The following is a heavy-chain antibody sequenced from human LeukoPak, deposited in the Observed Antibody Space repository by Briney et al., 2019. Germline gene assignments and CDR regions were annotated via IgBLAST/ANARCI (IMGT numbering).Heavy chain of an antibody. V-gene: IGHV3-23*01. CDR2: ISGSGGST. Sequence: PGGSLRLSCAPSGFTFSSYAMSWVRQAPGKGLEWVSAISGSGGSTYYADSVKGRFTISRDNSKNTLYLQMNSLRAEDTAVYYCAKGYYYGSGADAFDIWGQGTMVTVSS. CDR3: AKGYYYGSGADAFDI. D-gene: IGHD3-10*01. J-gene: IGHJ3*02. CDR1: GFTFSSYA.